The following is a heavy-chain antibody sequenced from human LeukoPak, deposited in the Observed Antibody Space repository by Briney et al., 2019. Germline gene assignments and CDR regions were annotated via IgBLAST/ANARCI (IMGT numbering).Heavy chain of an antibody. D-gene: IGHD3-3*02. V-gene: IGHV3-23*01. Sequence: GGSPRLSCAASGFTFSSYTMSWVRQAPGKGLEWVSVISVSGGDRYYADSVKGRFTISRDNSKDTLYLQMNSLRAEDTAVYYCAKDHFRWAFDIWGQGTMVTVSS. CDR1: GFTFSSYT. CDR2: ISVSGGDR. J-gene: IGHJ3*02. CDR3: AKDHFRWAFDI.